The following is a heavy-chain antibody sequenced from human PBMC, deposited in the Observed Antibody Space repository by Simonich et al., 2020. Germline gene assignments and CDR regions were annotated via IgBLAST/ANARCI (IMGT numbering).Heavy chain of an antibody. D-gene: IGHD6-13*01. J-gene: IGHJ4*02. CDR3: ARELSKNGEAAAGYYFDY. CDR2: KSDDESNK. V-gene: IGHV3-30*07. Sequence: QVQLVESGGGVVQPGRSLRLSCAASGFTFSSYAMHWVRQAPGKGIEWVQVKSDDESNKYYADSVKGRYTITRDNTKNTLYRQMNSLRAEDTAVYYCARELSKNGEAAAGYYFDYCGQGTLVTVSS. CDR1: GFTFSSYA.